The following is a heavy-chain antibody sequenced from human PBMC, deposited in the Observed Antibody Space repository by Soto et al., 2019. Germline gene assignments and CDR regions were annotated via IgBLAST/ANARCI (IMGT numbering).Heavy chain of an antibody. CDR3: ARDFLLIAAAGNKDLVHYYYYGMDV. CDR2: IIPIFGTA. Sequence: ASVKVSCKASGGTFSSYAISWVRQAPGQGLEWMGGIIPIFGTANYAQKFQGRVTITADESTSTAYMELSSLRSEDTAVYYCARDFLLIAAAGNKDLVHYYYYGMDVWGQGTTVTVSS. J-gene: IGHJ6*02. V-gene: IGHV1-69*13. CDR1: GGTFSSYA. D-gene: IGHD6-13*01.